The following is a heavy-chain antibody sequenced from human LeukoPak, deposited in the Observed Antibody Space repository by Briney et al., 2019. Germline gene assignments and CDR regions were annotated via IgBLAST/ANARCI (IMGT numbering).Heavy chain of an antibody. CDR3: VTYYFDSSGPKKNY. D-gene: IGHD3-22*01. Sequence: SETLSLTCAVYGGSFSGYYWSWIRQPPGKGLEWIGEINHSGSTNYNPSLKSRVIISVDTSKKQFSLKLSSVTAADTAVYYCVTYYFDSSGPKKNYWGQGTLVTASS. CDR1: GGSFSGYY. CDR2: INHSGST. V-gene: IGHV4-34*01. J-gene: IGHJ4*02.